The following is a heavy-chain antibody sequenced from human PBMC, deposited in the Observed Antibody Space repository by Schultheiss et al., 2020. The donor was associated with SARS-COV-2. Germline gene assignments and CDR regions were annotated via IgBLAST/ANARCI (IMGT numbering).Heavy chain of an antibody. CDR1: GFTFSSYG. Sequence: GGSLRLSCAASGFTFSSYGMHWVRQAPGKGLEWVAVIWYDGYTAYYGDSVKGRFTISRDNSKNMLYLQMNSLRAEDTAVYYCAKDLYGGIGGAFDYWGQGTLVTVSS. J-gene: IGHJ4*02. CDR3: AKDLYGGIGGAFDY. CDR2: IWYDGYTA. V-gene: IGHV3-33*06. D-gene: IGHD3-16*01.